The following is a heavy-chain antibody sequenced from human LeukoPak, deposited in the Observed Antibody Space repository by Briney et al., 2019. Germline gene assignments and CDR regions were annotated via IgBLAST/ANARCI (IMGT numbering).Heavy chain of an antibody. CDR1: GFTFSSYW. CDR3: ARGGLRNWYFDL. V-gene: IGHV3-74*01. J-gene: IGHJ2*01. D-gene: IGHD5-12*01. Sequence: GGSLRLSCAASGFTFSSYWMHWVRQAPGKGLVWVSRLNSDGTNTYHADSVKGRVTISRDNAKNTVYLEMNSLRAEDTAVYYCARGGLRNWYFDLWGRGTLVTVSS. CDR2: LNSDGTNT.